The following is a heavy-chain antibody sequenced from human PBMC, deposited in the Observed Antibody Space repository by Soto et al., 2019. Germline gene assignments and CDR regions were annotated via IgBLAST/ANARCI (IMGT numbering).Heavy chain of an antibody. Sequence: GGSLRLSCAASGFTFSSYGMHWVRQAPGKGLEWVAVISYDGSNKYYADSVKGRFTISRDNSKNTLYLQMNSLRAEDTAVYYCAKVLLAWRMDYWGQGTLVTVSS. J-gene: IGHJ4*02. CDR2: ISYDGSNK. CDR3: AKVLLAWRMDY. V-gene: IGHV3-30*18. CDR1: GFTFSSYG. D-gene: IGHD1-1*01.